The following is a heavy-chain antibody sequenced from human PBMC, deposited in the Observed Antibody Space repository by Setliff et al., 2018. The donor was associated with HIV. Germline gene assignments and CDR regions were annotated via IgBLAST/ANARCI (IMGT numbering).Heavy chain of an antibody. J-gene: IGHJ5*02. CDR3: ASRIYYYDESRVLREEGFVP. Sequence: SETALTCSVSGGSIDNNKYYWTWIRQPPGKGLEWTGSIYHTGRTYYNRSLESRLTISIDTSKNQFSLKLTSVTAADTAMYYCASRIYYYDESRVLREEGFVPWGQGTLVTVSS. V-gene: IGHV4-39*01. CDR1: GGSIDNNKYY. CDR2: IYHTGRT. D-gene: IGHD3-22*01.